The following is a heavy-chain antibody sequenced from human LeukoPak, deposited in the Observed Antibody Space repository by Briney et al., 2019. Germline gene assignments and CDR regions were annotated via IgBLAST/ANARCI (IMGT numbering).Heavy chain of an antibody. Sequence: GASVKVSCKASGYTFTGYYIHWVRQAPGQGLEWMGWINPNSGGTNYAQKFQGRVTMTRDTSISTAYMELSRLRSDDTAVYYCARGYSYGSRYPAYWGQGTLVTVSS. CDR3: ARGYSYGSRYPAY. V-gene: IGHV1-2*02. CDR1: GYTFTGYY. CDR2: INPNSGGT. J-gene: IGHJ4*02. D-gene: IGHD5-18*01.